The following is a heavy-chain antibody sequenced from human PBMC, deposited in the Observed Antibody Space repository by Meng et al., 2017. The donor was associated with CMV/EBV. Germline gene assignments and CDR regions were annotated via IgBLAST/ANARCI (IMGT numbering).Heavy chain of an antibody. CDR1: SISSSSDY. D-gene: IGHD6-13*01. Sequence: SISSSSDYWGWIRQPPGKGLEWIGSIYYSGSTYYNPSLKSRVTISVDTSKNQFSLKLSSVTAADTAVYYCARIPRIAAAGTGWFDPWGQGTLVTVSS. V-gene: IGHV4-39*01. J-gene: IGHJ5*02. CDR2: IYYSGST. CDR3: ARIPRIAAAGTGWFDP.